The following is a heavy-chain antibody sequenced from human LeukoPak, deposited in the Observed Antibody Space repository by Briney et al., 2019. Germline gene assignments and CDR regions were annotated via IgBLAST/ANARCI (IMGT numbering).Heavy chain of an antibody. J-gene: IGHJ4*02. CDR1: GFTVSSNY. CDR3: ASWSSLSYSHPYY. CDR2: IYSGGST. D-gene: IGHD3-10*01. Sequence: PGGSLRLSCAASGFTVSSNYMSWVRQAPGKGLEWVSVIYSGGSTYYADSVKGRFTISRDNSKNTLYLQMNSLRAEDTAVYYCASWSSLSYSHPYYWGQGTLVTVSS. V-gene: IGHV3-53*01.